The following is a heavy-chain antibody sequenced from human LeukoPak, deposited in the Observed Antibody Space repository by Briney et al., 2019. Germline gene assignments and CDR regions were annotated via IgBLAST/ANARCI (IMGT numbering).Heavy chain of an antibody. D-gene: IGHD3-16*02. Sequence: GGSLRLSCAASGFTFSSYWMSWVRQAPGKGLEWVANIKQDGSEKYYVDSVKGRFTISRDNAKNSLYLQMNSLRAEDTAVYYCARRTRRSYDYVWGNSRYREYFDYWGQGTLVAVSS. CDR1: GFTFSSYW. CDR3: ARRTRRSYDYVWGNSRYREYFDY. J-gene: IGHJ4*02. CDR2: IKQDGSEK. V-gene: IGHV3-7*01.